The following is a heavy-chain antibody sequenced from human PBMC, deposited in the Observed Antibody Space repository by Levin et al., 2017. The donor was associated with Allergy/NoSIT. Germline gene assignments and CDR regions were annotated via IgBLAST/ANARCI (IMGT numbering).Heavy chain of an antibody. CDR2: ISYTGTT. CDR3: ARAAGPAPYYEGSGYWDVFSDL. Sequence: NASETLSLTCTVSGAFIYSGNYYWSWIRHHSGTGPEWIGYISYTGTTYYKPSLSSRVSMTVDTSKNQFSLRLDSVTAADTAVYYCARAAGPAPYYEGSGYWDVFSDLWGQGILVTVSS. D-gene: IGHD3-22*01. J-gene: IGHJ4*02. V-gene: IGHV4-31*02. CDR1: GAFIYSGNYY.